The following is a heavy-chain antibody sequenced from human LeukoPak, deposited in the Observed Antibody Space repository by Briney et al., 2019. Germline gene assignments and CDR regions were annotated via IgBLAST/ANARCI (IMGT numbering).Heavy chain of an antibody. CDR3: STVEHF. Sequence: GGSLRLSCSASGLTLSGHWMHWVRQIPGKGLVWVSRIDSDGSGTSYADSVKGRFTISGDDVKNMLYLQMNSLRVEGTGLYYCSTVEHFWGQGTLVTVSS. V-gene: IGHV3-74*01. CDR1: GLTLSGHW. D-gene: IGHD1/OR15-1a*01. J-gene: IGHJ4*02. CDR2: IDSDGSGT.